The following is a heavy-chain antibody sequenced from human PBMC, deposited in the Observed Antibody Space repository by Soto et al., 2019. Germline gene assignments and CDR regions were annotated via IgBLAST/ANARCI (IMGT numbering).Heavy chain of an antibody. J-gene: IGHJ6*02. V-gene: IGHV1-69*13. CDR1: GGTFSSYA. CDR2: IIPIFGTA. CDR3: ATIFDRAPYYYGMDV. D-gene: IGHD2-15*01. Sequence: ASVKVSCKASGGTFSSYAISWVRQAPGQGLEWMGGIIPIFGTANYAQKFQGRVTITADESTSTAYMELSSLRSEDTAVYYCATIFDRAPYYYGMDVWGQGTTVTVSS.